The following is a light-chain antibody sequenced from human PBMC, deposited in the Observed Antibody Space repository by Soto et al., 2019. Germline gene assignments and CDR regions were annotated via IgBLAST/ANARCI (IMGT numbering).Light chain of an antibody. J-gene: IGLJ2*01. V-gene: IGLV2-14*01. Sequence: QSALTQPASVSGSPGQSITISCTGTSSDVSGYDFVSWYQQYPGKAPKLMIYEVSNRPSGVSNRFSGSKSGNTASLTISGLQAEDEADYYCSSYTNSSPWIFGGGTKLTVL. CDR3: SSYTNSSPWI. CDR1: SSDVSGYDF. CDR2: EVS.